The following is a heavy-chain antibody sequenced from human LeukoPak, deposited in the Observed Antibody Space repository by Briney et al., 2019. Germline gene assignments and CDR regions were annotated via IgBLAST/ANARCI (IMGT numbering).Heavy chain of an antibody. CDR2: INPNSGGT. CDR1: GYTFTGYH. CDR3: ARLRATTVTTEAFDY. Sequence: GASVKVSCKASGYTFTGYHMHWVRQAPGQGLEWMGWINPNSGGTNYAQKFQGRVTMTRDTSISTAYMELSRLRSDDTAVYYCARLRATTVTTEAFDYWGQGTLVTVSS. J-gene: IGHJ4*02. D-gene: IGHD4-17*01. V-gene: IGHV1-2*02.